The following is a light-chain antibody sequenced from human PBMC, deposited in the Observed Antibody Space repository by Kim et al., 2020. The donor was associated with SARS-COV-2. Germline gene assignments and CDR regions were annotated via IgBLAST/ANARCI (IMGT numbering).Light chain of an antibody. J-gene: IGLJ3*02. CDR2: DVS. CDR1: SGDIGAYNF. V-gene: IGLV2-14*04. CDR3: SSYTRSSSFG. Sequence: GHTLTCSCTGSSGDIGAYNFVSWYQQHPGKAPKHMIYDVSKRPSGVSDRFSGSKSGNTASLTISGLQAEDEAYYYCSSYTRSSSFGFGGGTKLTVL.